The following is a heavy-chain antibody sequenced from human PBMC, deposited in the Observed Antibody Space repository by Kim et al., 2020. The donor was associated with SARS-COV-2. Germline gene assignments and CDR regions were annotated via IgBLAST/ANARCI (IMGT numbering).Heavy chain of an antibody. CDR3: ARSEYRAMVTYYYYGMDV. V-gene: IGHV5-51*01. D-gene: IGHD5-18*01. CDR1: GYSFTSYW. Sequence: GESLKISCKGSGYSFTSYWIGWVRQMPGKGLEWMGIIYPGDSDTRYSPSFQGQVTISADKSISTAYLQWSSLKASDPAMYYCARSEYRAMVTYYYYGMDVWGQGTTVTVSS. CDR2: IYPGDSDT. J-gene: IGHJ6*02.